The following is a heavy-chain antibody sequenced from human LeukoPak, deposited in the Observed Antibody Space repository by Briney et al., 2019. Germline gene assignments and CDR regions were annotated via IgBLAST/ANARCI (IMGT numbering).Heavy chain of an antibody. Sequence: SETLSLTCTVSDDSISSSDYYWDWIRQPPAKGLEWIVRIYYTGSTHYNPSLKSRVTISVDTSKNHFSLKLTSVTATDTAVYYCARHGGSGAPDNWGQGTLVTVS. CDR1: DDSISSSDYY. V-gene: IGHV4-39*01. CDR3: ARHGGSGAPDN. CDR2: IYYTGST. D-gene: IGHD3-10*01. J-gene: IGHJ4*02.